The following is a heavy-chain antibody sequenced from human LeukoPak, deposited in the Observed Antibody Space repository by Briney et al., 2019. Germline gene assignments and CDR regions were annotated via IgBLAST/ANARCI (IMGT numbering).Heavy chain of an antibody. J-gene: IGHJ4*02. CDR1: GFTFTSSA. V-gene: IGHV1-58*01. D-gene: IGHD6-19*01. CDR3: AAVPIAVAGTFDY. Sequence: PGASVKVSCKASGFTFTSSAVQWVRQARGQRLEWIGWIVVGSGNTNYAQKFQERVTITRDMSTSTAYMELSSLRSEDTAVYYCAAVPIAVAGTFDYWGQGTLVTVSS. CDR2: IVVGSGNT.